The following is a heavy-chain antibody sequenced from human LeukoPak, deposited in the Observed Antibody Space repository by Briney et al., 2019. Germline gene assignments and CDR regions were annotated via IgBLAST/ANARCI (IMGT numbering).Heavy chain of an antibody. CDR2: ISYDGSNK. Sequence: PGGSLRLSCAASGFTFSSYAMHWVRQAPGKGLEWVAVISYDGSNKYYADSVKGRFTISRDNSKNTLYLQMNSLRAEDTAVYYCARDPYSGSYYFGYFDYWGQGTLATVSS. CDR1: GFTFSSYA. V-gene: IGHV3-30-3*01. D-gene: IGHD1-26*01. CDR3: ARDPYSGSYYFGYFDY. J-gene: IGHJ4*02.